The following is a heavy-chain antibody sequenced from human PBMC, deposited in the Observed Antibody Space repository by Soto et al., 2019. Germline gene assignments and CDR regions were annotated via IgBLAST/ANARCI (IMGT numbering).Heavy chain of an antibody. CDR2: ISYDGSNK. J-gene: IGHJ5*02. CDR1: GFAFSNFA. CDR3: ARAYDSSGYYYNWFDP. V-gene: IGHV3-30-3*01. D-gene: IGHD3-22*01. Sequence: PGGSLRLSCGASGFAFSNFAMSWARQAPGKGLEWVAVISYDGSNKYYADSVKGRFTISRDNSKNTLYLQMNSLRAEDTAVYYCARAYDSSGYYYNWFDPWGQGTLVTVSS.